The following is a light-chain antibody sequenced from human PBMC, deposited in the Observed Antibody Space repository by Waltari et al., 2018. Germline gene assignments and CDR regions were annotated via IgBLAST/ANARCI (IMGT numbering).Light chain of an antibody. CDR1: QTVLYSSNNKNY. CDR3: QQYNNWPPMYT. Sequence: IVMTQSPDSLAVSLGERATINCKSSQTVLYSSNNKNYLAWYQQKPRQPPKLLIYWASTRESGVPDRFSGSGSGTDFTLTISSLQSEDFAVYYCQQYNNWPPMYTFGQGTKLEIK. V-gene: IGKV4-1*01. J-gene: IGKJ2*01. CDR2: WAS.